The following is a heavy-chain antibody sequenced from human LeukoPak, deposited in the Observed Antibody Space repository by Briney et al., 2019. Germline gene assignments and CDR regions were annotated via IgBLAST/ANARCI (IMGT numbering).Heavy chain of an antibody. CDR3: TRSPFGRYSDWLFYFDY. D-gene: IGHD3-9*01. V-gene: IGHV3-49*04. CDR1: GFTFGDYV. Sequence: GGSLRLSCITSGFTFGDYVMNWVRQAPGKGLEWVGFIRSKAYNGATEYAASLKGRFTISRDESKSVAYLQMDSLKAEDTAVYYCTRSPFGRYSDWLFYFDYWGQGTLVTVSS. J-gene: IGHJ4*02. CDR2: IRSKAYNGAT.